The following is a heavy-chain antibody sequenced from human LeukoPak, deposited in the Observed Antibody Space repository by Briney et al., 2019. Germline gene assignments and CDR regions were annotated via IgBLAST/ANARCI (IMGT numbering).Heavy chain of an antibody. CDR1: GYTFTGSY. Sequence: GASVKVSCKASGYTFTGSYMHWVRQAPGQGLEWMGWINLNSGGTNYAQKFQGRVTVTRDTSINTAYMELSRLRSDDTAVYYCARAGVWDYSDTSGYHNAAFDIWGQGTMVTVSS. CDR2: INLNSGGT. V-gene: IGHV1-2*02. CDR3: ARAGVWDYSDTSGYHNAAFDI. J-gene: IGHJ3*02. D-gene: IGHD3-22*01.